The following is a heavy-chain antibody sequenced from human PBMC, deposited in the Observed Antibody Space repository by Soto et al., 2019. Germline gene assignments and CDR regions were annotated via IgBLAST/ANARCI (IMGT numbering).Heavy chain of an antibody. V-gene: IGHV1-3*01. Sequence: ASVKVSCKASGYTFTSYSMHWVRQSPGQRLEWMGWINAGNGNTKYSQKFQGRVTITRDTSASTAYMELSSLRSEDTAVYYCARGDWLVTTLDYWGQGTLVTVSS. CDR3: ARGDWLVTTLDY. CDR2: INAGNGNT. CDR1: GYTFTSYS. D-gene: IGHD4-17*01. J-gene: IGHJ4*02.